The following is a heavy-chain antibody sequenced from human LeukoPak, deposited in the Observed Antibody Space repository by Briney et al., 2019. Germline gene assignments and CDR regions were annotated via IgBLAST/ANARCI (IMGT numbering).Heavy chain of an antibody. CDR2: VDKTTYPT. V-gene: IGHV3-23*05. CDR1: EFFFSDYA. D-gene: IGHD6-19*01. Sequence: GGSLRLSCAASEFFFSDYAMGWVRQAPGTGLELVSTVDKTTYPTFYADSVKGRFTICRDNSKNILYLQMNTLTTEDTAVYFCAKFEGATIPGWFNDYWGRGVPVTVSS. J-gene: IGHJ4*02. CDR3: AKFEGATIPGWFNDY.